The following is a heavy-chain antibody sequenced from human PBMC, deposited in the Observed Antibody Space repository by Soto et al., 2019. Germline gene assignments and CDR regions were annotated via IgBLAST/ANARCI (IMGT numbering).Heavy chain of an antibody. J-gene: IGHJ4*02. Sequence: PSETLSLTCAVSCDSVSSNNYWTWVRQPPREGLEWIGEISHSGSAIYNPSLESRVTISLDKSRNHFSLILSSVTAADTAVYYCARNHAYSQGDWGQGTLVTVS. CDR2: ISHSGSA. D-gene: IGHD5-18*01. V-gene: IGHV4-4*02. CDR1: CDSVSSNNY. CDR3: ARNHAYSQGD.